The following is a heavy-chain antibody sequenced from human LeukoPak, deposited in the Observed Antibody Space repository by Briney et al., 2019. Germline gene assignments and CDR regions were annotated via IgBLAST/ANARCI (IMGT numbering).Heavy chain of an antibody. D-gene: IGHD1-20*01. CDR3: AKVKWKLIGYLDY. CDR1: GFTFTSYA. CDR2: LTGDGNT. V-gene: IGHV3-23*01. J-gene: IGHJ4*02. Sequence: GESLRLSCAASGFTFTSYAMSWVRQAPGKGLEWVSVLTGDGNTYYADSVKGRFTNSRDDSKNTLFLQMNSLRAEDTAVYFCAKVKWKLIGYLDYWGQGTLVTVSS.